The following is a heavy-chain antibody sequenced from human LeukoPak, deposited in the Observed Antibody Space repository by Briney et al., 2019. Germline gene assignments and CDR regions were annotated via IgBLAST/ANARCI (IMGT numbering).Heavy chain of an antibody. J-gene: IGHJ4*02. CDR1: GFTVRTNY. CDR2: IYSGGNT. CDR3: ARVSPDYGDLYFDY. Sequence: GGSLRLSCAASGFTVRTNYMSWVRQAPGKGLEWVSVIYSGGNTYYADSVKGRFTISRDNSKNTLYPQMNSLRAEDTAMYYCARVSPDYGDLYFDYWGQGTLVTVSS. D-gene: IGHD4-17*01. V-gene: IGHV3-53*01.